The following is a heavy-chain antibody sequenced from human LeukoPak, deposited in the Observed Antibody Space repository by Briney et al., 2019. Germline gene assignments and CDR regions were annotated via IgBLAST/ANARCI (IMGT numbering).Heavy chain of an antibody. CDR1: GFTFSDYY. J-gene: IGHJ4*02. CDR3: ARGGDGDILTGLVFDY. D-gene: IGHD3-9*01. Sequence: GASVKVSCKASGFTFSDYYIHWVRQAPGQGLDYMGHINLNSGGTFYVQKFQGRVTMTTDTSTSTAYMELRSLRSDDTAVYYCARGGDGDILTGLVFDYWGQGTLVTVSS. V-gene: IGHV1-2*06. CDR2: INLNSGGT.